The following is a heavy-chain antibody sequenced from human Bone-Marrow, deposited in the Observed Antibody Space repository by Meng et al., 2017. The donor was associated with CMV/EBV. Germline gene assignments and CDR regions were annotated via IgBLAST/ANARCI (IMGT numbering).Heavy chain of an antibody. CDR2: INPNSGGT. CDR1: GYTFTGYY. V-gene: IGHV1-2*02. D-gene: IGHD2-2*01. Sequence: ASVKVSCKASGYTFTGYYMHWVRQAPGQGLEWMGWINPNSGGTNYAQKFQGRVTMTRDTSISTAYMELSRLRSDDTAVYYCARDSPRTSYCSSTSCYFDYWGQGTLVTVYS. J-gene: IGHJ4*02. CDR3: ARDSPRTSYCSSTSCYFDY.